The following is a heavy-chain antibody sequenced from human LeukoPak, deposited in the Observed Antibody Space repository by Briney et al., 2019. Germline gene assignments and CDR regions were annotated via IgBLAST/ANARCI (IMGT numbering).Heavy chain of an antibody. CDR3: AREGAAAGTLDY. CDR1: GGSISSYY. V-gene: IGHV4-4*07. D-gene: IGHD6-13*01. J-gene: IGHJ4*02. CDR2: IYTSGST. Sequence: SETLSLTCTASGGSISSYYWSWIRQPAGKGLEWIGRIYTSGSTNYNPSLKSRVTMSVDTSKNQFSLKLSSVTAADTAVYYCAREGAAAGTLDYWGQGTLVTVSS.